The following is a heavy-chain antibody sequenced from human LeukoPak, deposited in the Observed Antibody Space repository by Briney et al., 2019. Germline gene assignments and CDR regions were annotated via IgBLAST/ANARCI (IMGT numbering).Heavy chain of an antibody. CDR3: ARGSAEYSSVQTFDY. J-gene: IGHJ4*02. CDR1: GYTFTSYG. D-gene: IGHD6-19*01. V-gene: IGHV1-18*01. CDR2: ISAYNGNT. Sequence: ASVKVSCKASGYTFTSYGISWVRQAPGQGLEWMGGISAYNGNTNYAQKLQGRVTMTTDTSTSTAYMELRSLRSDDTAVYYCARGSAEYSSVQTFDYWGQGTLVTVSS.